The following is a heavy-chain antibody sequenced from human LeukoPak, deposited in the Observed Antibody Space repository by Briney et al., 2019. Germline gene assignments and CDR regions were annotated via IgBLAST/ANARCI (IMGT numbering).Heavy chain of an antibody. CDR2: IKHSGGST. Sequence: GASVKVSCTASGDILNSYHIHWVRQAPGQGLEWMGIIKHSGGSTTCAQKFQGRLTMTRDTSTGTVNMELSSLTSEDTAVYYCARDFSWSVDYWGQGALVTVSS. V-gene: IGHV1-46*02. CDR3: ARDFSWSVDY. CDR1: GDILNSYH. J-gene: IGHJ4*02. D-gene: IGHD6-13*01.